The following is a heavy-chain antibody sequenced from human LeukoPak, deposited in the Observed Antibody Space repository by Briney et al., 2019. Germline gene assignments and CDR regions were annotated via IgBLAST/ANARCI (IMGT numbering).Heavy chain of an antibody. V-gene: IGHV1-69*13. Sequence: VASVKVSCKASGGTFSSYAISWVRQAPGQGLEWMGGIIPIFGTANYAQKFQGRVTITADESTSTAYMELSSLRSDDTGVYYCARDVPGSIGTTARFDPWGQGTLVTVSS. CDR3: ARDVPGSIGTTARFDP. CDR1: GGTFSSYA. D-gene: IGHD1-1*01. J-gene: IGHJ5*02. CDR2: IIPIFGTA.